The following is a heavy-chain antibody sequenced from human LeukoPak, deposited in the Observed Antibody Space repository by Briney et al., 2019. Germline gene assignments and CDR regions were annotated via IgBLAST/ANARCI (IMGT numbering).Heavy chain of an antibody. J-gene: IGHJ4*02. V-gene: IGHV3-21*01. D-gene: IGHD4-17*01. CDR3: VSAVTTVTTRAFDY. Sequence: SVKGRFTISRDNAKNSLYLQMNSLRAEDTAVYYCVSAVTTVTTRAFDYWGQGILVTVSS.